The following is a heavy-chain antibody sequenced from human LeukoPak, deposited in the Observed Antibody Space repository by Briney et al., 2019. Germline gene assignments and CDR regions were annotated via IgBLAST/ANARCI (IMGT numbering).Heavy chain of an antibody. CDR1: GRFVSRGNYY. CDR2: IYTSGST. CDR3: ARDSWGRGAWFDP. V-gene: IGHV4-61*02. J-gene: IGHJ5*02. D-gene: IGHD6-13*01. Sequence: LSLPCSVSGRFVSRGNYYGPWIRRPGAKVLERYGRIYTSGSTNHSPSLKSRVAISVDTTNNQFSMKQSSVTAADTAVYYGARDSWGRGAWFDPWGQGTLVTVSS.